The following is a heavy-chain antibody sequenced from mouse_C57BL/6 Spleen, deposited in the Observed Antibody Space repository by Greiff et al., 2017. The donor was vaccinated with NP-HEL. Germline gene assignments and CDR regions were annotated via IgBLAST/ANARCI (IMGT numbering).Heavy chain of an antibody. D-gene: IGHD2-3*01. V-gene: IGHV3-6*01. J-gene: IGHJ4*01. CDR1: GYSITSGYY. CDR3: ARDEDGYYPYYAMDY. CDR2: ISYDGSN. Sequence: VQLQQSGPGLVKPSQSLSLTCSVTGYSITSGYYWNWIRQSPGNKLEWMGYISYDGSNNYNPSLKNRISITRDTSKNQFFLKLNSVTTEDTATYYCARDEDGYYPYYAMDYWGQGTSVTVSS.